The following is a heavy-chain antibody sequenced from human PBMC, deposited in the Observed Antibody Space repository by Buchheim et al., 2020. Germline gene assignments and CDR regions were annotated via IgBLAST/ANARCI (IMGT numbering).Heavy chain of an antibody. D-gene: IGHD3-22*01. V-gene: IGHV3-15*01. CDR2: IKSKTDGGTT. CDR1: GFTFSNAW. J-gene: IGHJ6*03. Sequence: EVQLVESGGGLVKPGGSLRLSCAASGFTFSNAWMSWVRQAPGKGLEWVGRIKSKTDGGTTDHAAPVKGRFTISRDDSKNTLYLQMYSLKTEDTAVYYCTTGSSYYYDSSGYPPVDYYYYMDVWGKGTT. CDR3: TTGSSYYYDSSGYPPVDYYYYMDV.